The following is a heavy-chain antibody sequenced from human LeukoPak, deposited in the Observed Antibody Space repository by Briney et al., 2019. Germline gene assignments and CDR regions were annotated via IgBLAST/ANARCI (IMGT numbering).Heavy chain of an antibody. CDR3: AKNGEVLSWFDP. V-gene: IGHV3-23*01. D-gene: IGHD3-10*01. CDR2: ISASGDRT. Sequence: GGSLRLSCAASGFTLSSYAMSWVRQAPGRGLEWVSAISASGDRTYYADSVKGRFTISRDNSKNTLYLQMNSLRAEDTAVYSCAKNGEVLSWFDPWGQGTLVTVSS. J-gene: IGHJ5*02. CDR1: GFTLSSYA.